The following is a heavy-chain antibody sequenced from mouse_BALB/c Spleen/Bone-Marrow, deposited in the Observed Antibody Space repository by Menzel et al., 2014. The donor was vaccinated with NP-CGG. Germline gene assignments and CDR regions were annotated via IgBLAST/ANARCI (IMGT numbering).Heavy chain of an antibody. D-gene: IGHD1-1*01. CDR1: GDSITSGY. Sequence: DVMLVESGPSLVKPSQTLSLTCSVTGDSITSGYWNWIRKFPGNKLEYMGYISYSGSTYYNPSLKSRISITRDTSKNQCYLQLNSVTTEDTATYHCASLLRIYYAMDYWGQGTSVTVSS. CDR3: ASLLRIYYAMDY. CDR2: ISYSGST. V-gene: IGHV3-8*02. J-gene: IGHJ4*01.